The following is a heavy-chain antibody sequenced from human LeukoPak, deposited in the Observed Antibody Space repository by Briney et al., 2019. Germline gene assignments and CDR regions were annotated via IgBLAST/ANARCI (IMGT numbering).Heavy chain of an antibody. Sequence: SETLSLTCTVSGGSISSSSYYWGWIRQPPGKGLEWIGSIYYSGSTYYNPSLKSRVTISVDTSKNQFSLKLSSVAAADTAVYYCARGREEWELLLLDYWGQGTLVTVSS. CDR1: GGSISSSSYY. D-gene: IGHD1-26*01. V-gene: IGHV4-39*01. CDR3: ARGREEWELLLLDY. J-gene: IGHJ4*02. CDR2: IYYSGST.